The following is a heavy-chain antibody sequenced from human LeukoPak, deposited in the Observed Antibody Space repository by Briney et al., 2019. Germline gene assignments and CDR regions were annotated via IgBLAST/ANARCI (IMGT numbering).Heavy chain of an antibody. D-gene: IGHD2-2*01. CDR3: TRDLGYCSSTSCYAAFDI. Sequence: PGGSLRLSCAASGFTFSDYYMSWIRQAPGKGLEWVGFIRSKAYGGTTEYAASVKGRFTISRDDSKSIAYLQMNSLKTGDTAVYYCTRDLGYCSSTSCYAAFDIWGQGTMVTVSS. J-gene: IGHJ3*02. CDR2: IRSKAYGGTT. V-gene: IGHV3-49*03. CDR1: GFTFSDYY.